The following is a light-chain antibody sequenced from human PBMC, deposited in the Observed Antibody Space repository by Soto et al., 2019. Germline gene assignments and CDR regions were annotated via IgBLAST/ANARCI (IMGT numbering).Light chain of an antibody. J-gene: IGKJ1*01. CDR3: QQYGSSGT. Sequence: VMTQTPLSLSVAPGQPASISCKSSQSLLHITGETFLFWYLQKPGQSPQLLIYEVSTRVSGVPDRFSGSGSGTDFTLTISRLEPEDFAVYYCQQYGSSGTFGQGTKVDIK. CDR1: QSLLHITGETF. CDR2: EVS. V-gene: IGKV2-29*01.